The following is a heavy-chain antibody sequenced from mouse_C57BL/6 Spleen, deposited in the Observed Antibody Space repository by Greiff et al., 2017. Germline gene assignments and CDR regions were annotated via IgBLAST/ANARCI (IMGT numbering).Heavy chain of an antibody. J-gene: IGHJ2*01. CDR1: GYTFTDYE. CDR2: IDPETGGT. CDR3: TRRGDVDY. Sequence: QVQLKESGAELVRPGASVTLSCKASGYTFTDYEMHWVKQTPVHGLEWIGAIDPETGGTAYNQKFKGKAILTADKSSSTAYMELRSLTSEDSAVYYCTRRGDVDYWGQGTTLTVSS. D-gene: IGHD3-3*01. V-gene: IGHV1-15*01.